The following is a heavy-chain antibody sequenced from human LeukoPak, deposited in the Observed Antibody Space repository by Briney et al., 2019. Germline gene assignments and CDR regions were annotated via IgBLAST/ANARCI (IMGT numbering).Heavy chain of an antibody. V-gene: IGHV1-18*01. CDR3: ARGEGPEVLSAYSGYDGWFDP. Sequence: ASVKVSCKASGGTFTSYGISWVRQAPGQGLEWMGWISAYNGNTNYAQKLQGRVTMTTDTSTSTAYMELRSLRSDDTAVYYCARGEGPEVLSAYSGYDGWFDPWGQGTLVTVSS. J-gene: IGHJ5*02. CDR1: GGTFTSYG. D-gene: IGHD5-12*01. CDR2: ISAYNGNT.